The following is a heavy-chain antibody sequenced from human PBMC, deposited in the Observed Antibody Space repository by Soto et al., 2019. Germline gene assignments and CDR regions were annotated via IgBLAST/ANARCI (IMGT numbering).Heavy chain of an antibody. D-gene: IGHD2-15*01. J-gene: IGHJ6*03. V-gene: IGHV1-18*01. CDR1: GYTLTSYG. Sequence: ASVKVSCKASGYTLTSYGISWVRQAPGQGLEWMGWISAYNGNTNYAQKLQGRVTMTTDTSTSTAYMELRSLRSDDTAVYYCARARTLGYCSGGSCPHYCYYMDVWGKGTTVTISS. CDR2: ISAYNGNT. CDR3: ARARTLGYCSGGSCPHYCYYMDV.